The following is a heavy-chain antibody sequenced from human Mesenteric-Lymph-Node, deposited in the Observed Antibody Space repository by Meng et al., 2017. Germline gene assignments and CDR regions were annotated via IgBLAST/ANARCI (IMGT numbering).Heavy chain of an antibody. CDR1: GFTFSSYA. CDR3: ARPNSLTPPTEWIQPWLWGGMDV. D-gene: IGHD5-18*01. V-gene: IGHV3-30*04. CDR2: ISYDGSNK. J-gene: IGHJ6*02. Sequence: GESLKISCAASGFTFSSYAMHWVRQAPGKGLEWVAVISYDGSNKYYADSVKGRFTISRDNSKNTLYLQMNSLRAEDTAVYYCARPNSLTPPTEWIQPWLWGGMDVWGQGTTVTVSS.